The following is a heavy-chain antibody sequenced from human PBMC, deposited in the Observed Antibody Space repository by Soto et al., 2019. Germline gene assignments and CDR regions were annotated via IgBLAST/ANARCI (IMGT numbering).Heavy chain of an antibody. CDR3: ARGGQDFWSGPFDY. CDR1: DGSISTYF. D-gene: IGHD3-3*01. V-gene: IGHV4-4*07. Sequence: LSLTCTVSDGSISTYFCNWIRQPAGKGLEWIGRIDNSGNTNYNPSLKSRVTMSADTSRNQFSLKLNSVTAAGTAVYYCARGGQDFWSGPFDYWGQGALVTVSS. CDR2: IDNSGNT. J-gene: IGHJ4*02.